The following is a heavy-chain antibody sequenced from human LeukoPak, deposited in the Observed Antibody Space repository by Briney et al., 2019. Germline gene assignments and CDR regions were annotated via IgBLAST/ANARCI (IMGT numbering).Heavy chain of an antibody. CDR1: GYTFTSYY. CDR2: INPSGGST. D-gene: IGHD3-22*01. J-gene: IGHJ4*02. V-gene: IGHV1-46*01. CDR3: ARETLGYYDSSGHRIRRRYYFDY. Sequence: ASVKVSCKASGYTFTSYYMHWVRQAPGQGLEWMGIINPSGGSTSYAQKFQGRVTMTRDTSTSTVYMELSSLRSEDTAVYYCARETLGYYDSSGHRIRRRYYFDYWGQGTLVTVSS.